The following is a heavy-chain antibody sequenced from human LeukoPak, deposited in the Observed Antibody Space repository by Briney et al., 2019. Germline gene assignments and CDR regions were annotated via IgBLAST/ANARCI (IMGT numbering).Heavy chain of an antibody. V-gene: IGHV1-8*01. CDR3: AGGATAPGTVTMAYYYYMDV. D-gene: IGHD4-17*01. J-gene: IGHJ6*03. CDR1: GYTFTSYD. CDR2: MNPNSGNT. Sequence: GASVEVSCKASGYTFTSYDINWVRQATGQGLEWMGWMNPNSGNTGYAQKFQGRVTMTRNTSISTAYMELSSLRSEDTAVYYCAGGATAPGTVTMAYYYYMDVWGKGTTVTVSS.